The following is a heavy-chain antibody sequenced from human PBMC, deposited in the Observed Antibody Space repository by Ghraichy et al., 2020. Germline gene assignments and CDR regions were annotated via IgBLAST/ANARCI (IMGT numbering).Heavy chain of an antibody. J-gene: IGHJ6*02. CDR3: ARDDSITIFGVVIMLSFYGMDV. D-gene: IGHD3-3*01. CDR2: INSDGSST. V-gene: IGHV3-74*01. Sequence: GESLNISCAASGFTFSSYWMHWVRQAPGKGLVWVSRINSDGSSTSYADSVKGRFTISRDNAKNTLYLQMNSLRAEDTAVYYCARDDSITIFGVVIMLSFYGMDVWGQGTTVTVSS. CDR1: GFTFSSYW.